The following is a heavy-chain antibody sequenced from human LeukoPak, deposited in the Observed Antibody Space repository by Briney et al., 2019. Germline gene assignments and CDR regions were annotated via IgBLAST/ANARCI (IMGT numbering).Heavy chain of an antibody. V-gene: IGHV4-34*01. CDR3: ARATGTKVPPGY. CDR2: INHSGRN. CDR1: GGSFSGYY. D-gene: IGHD1-7*01. J-gene: IGHJ4*02. Sequence: SETLSLTCAVYGGSFSGYYWSWIRQPPGKGLEWIGEINHSGRNNYNPSLKSRVTISVDTSKNQFSVKLSSVTAADTAVYYCARATGTKVPPGYWGQGTLVTVSS.